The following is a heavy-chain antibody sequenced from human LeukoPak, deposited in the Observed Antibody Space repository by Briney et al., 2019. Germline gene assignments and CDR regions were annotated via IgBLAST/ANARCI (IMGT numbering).Heavy chain of an antibody. CDR3: ARTFVSGDGYKVGYFDY. CDR1: GFTVSSNY. CDR2: IYSSGST. D-gene: IGHD5-24*01. V-gene: IGHV3-53*01. Sequence: PGGSLRLSCAASGFTVSSNYMSWVRQAPGKGLEWVSLIYSSGSTYYADYVKGRFTISRDNSKNTLYLQMNSLTAEDTAVYYCARTFVSGDGYKVGYFDYWGQGTQVTVSS. J-gene: IGHJ4*02.